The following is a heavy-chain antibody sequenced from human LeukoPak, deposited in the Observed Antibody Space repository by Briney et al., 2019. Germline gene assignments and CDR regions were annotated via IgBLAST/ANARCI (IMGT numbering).Heavy chain of an antibody. D-gene: IGHD3-22*01. Sequence: GESLKISCKGSGYSFTSYWIGWVRQMPGKGLEWMGIIYPGDSDTRYSPSFQGQVTISADKSINTAYLQWSSLKASDTAMYYCARTFYYDSSGRASFDDSGQGTLVTVSP. CDR2: IYPGDSDT. J-gene: IGHJ4*02. CDR3: ARTFYYDSSGRASFDD. V-gene: IGHV5-51*01. CDR1: GYSFTSYW.